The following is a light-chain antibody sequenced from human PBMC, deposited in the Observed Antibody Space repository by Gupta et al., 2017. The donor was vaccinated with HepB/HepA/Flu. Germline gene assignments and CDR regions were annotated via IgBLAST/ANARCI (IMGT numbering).Light chain of an antibody. CDR3: SSYTSSTTLV. CDR2: DVS. Sequence: QSALTQPPSVSGSPGQSFTISCPGTSSDIGAYNYVSWYQLHPGKAPKLMIYDVSNRPSGVSNRFSGSKSGNTASLTISGLQAEDEAGYYCSSYTSSTTLVFGGGTKLTVL. CDR1: SSDIGAYNY. V-gene: IGLV2-14*03. J-gene: IGLJ2*01.